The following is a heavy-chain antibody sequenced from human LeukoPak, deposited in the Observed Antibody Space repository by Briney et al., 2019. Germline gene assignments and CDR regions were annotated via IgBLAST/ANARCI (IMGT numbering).Heavy chain of an antibody. V-gene: IGHV4-59*08. D-gene: IGHD3-10*01. Sequence: PSETLSLTCTVSGGSISSYYWSWIRQPPGKGLEWIGYIYYSGSTNYNPSLKSRVTISVDTSKNQFSLKLSSVTAADTAVYYCAKAVPNDYWGQGTLVTVSS. CDR3: AKAVPNDY. CDR1: GGSISSYY. CDR2: IYYSGST. J-gene: IGHJ4*02.